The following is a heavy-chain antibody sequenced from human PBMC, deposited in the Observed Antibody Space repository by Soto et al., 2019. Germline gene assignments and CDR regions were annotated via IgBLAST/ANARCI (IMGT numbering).Heavy chain of an antibody. CDR2: IWYDGSNK. D-gene: IGHD6-6*01. Sequence: GGSLRLSCAASGFTFSSYGMHWVRQAPGKGLEWVAVIWYDGSNKYYADSVKGRFTISRDNSKNTLYLQMNSLRAEDTAVYYCARDSSPGTEYFQHWGQGTLVTVSS. J-gene: IGHJ1*01. CDR3: ARDSSPGTEYFQH. CDR1: GFTFSSYG. V-gene: IGHV3-33*01.